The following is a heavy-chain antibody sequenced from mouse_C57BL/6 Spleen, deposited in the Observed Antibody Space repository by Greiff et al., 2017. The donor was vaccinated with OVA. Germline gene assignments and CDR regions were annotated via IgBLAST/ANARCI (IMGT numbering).Heavy chain of an antibody. CDR2: IRSKSNNYAT. J-gene: IGHJ2*01. D-gene: IGHD2-3*01. Sequence: EVHLVESGGGLVQPKGSLKLSCAASGFSFNTYAMNWVRQAPGKGLEWVARIRSKSNNYATYYADSVKDRFTISRDDSESMLYLQMNNLKTEDTAMYYCVRHSDGYYDYFDYWGQGTTLTVSS. CDR1: GFSFNTYA. V-gene: IGHV10-1*01. CDR3: VRHSDGYYDYFDY.